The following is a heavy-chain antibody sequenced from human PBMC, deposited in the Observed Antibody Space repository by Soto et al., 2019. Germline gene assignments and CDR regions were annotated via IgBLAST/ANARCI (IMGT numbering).Heavy chain of an antibody. V-gene: IGHV3-21*01. D-gene: IGHD3-22*01. J-gene: IGHJ4*02. Sequence: GGSLRLSCAASGFTFSSYSMNWVRQTPGKGLEWVSSISSSSSYIYYADSVKGRFTISRDNAKNSLYLQMNSLRAEDTAVYYCARDLFDSSGYYYYFDYWGQGTLVTVSS. CDR2: ISSSSSYI. CDR3: ARDLFDSSGYYYYFDY. CDR1: GFTFSSYS.